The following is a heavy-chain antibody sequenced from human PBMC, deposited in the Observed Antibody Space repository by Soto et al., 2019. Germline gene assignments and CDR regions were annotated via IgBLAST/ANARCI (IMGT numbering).Heavy chain of an antibody. CDR3: TASGYDTFIDY. V-gene: IGHV3-73*01. CDR2: IRSKAKSYAT. CDR1: GFTFSGSA. D-gene: IGHD5-12*01. J-gene: IGHJ4*02. Sequence: PVGSLRLSCAASGFTFSGSAMHWVRQASGKGLEWVGRIRSKAKSYATAYAASVNGRFTISRDDSRNTAYLQMNSLKTEDTAVYYCTASGYDTFIDYWGQGTLVTVSS.